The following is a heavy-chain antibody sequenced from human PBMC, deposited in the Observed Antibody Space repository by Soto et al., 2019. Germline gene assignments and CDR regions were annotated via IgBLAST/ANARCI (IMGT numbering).Heavy chain of an antibody. J-gene: IGHJ2*01. CDR2: TSYSGST. CDR3: ARDEGAQFDWYFDL. Sequence: QVQLQESGPGLVKPSQTLSLTWSVSGDSISSGGYYWNWIRQLPGKGLEWIGYTSYSGSTYYNPSLNSRATISVDTSKNQFSLKLTSVTAADTAVYYCARDEGAQFDWYFDLWGRGTLVTVSS. CDR1: GDSISSGGYY. V-gene: IGHV4-31*02.